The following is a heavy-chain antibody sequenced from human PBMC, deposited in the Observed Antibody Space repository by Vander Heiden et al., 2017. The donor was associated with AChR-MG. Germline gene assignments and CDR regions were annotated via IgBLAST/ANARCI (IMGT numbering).Heavy chain of an antibody. CDR1: GVTFSSYD. CDR3: ATSGWSDY. D-gene: IGHD6-19*01. Sequence: EVQLVVSGGGLVQPGGSLRLYRAASGVTFSSYDMNWVRQAPGKGLEWISYISNSGTTKYYADSVRGRFTISRDNAKNSLYLQMNSLRAEDTAVYYCATSGWSDYWGQGTLVTVSS. J-gene: IGHJ4*02. V-gene: IGHV3-48*03. CDR2: ISNSGTTK.